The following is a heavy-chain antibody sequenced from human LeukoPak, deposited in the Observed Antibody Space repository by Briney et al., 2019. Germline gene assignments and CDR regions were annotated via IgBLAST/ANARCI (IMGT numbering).Heavy chain of an antibody. CDR3: ARGLHLVVVIKYYFDY. J-gene: IGHJ4*02. CDR1: GGSFSGYY. Sequence: SETLSLTCAVYGGSFSGYYWSWIRQPPGKGLEWIGEINHSGSTNYNPSLKSRVTISVDTSKNQFSLKLSSVTAADTAVYYCARGLHLVVVIKYYFDYWGQGTLVTVSS. CDR2: INHSGST. D-gene: IGHD3-22*01. V-gene: IGHV4-34*01.